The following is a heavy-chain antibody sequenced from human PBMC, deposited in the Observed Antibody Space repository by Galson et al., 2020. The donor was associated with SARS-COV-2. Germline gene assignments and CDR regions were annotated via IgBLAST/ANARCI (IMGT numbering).Heavy chain of an antibody. V-gene: IGHV3-21*01. CDR2: ISSSSSYI. Sequence: GGSLRLSCAASGFTFSSYSMNWVRQAPGKGLEWVSSISSSSSYIYYADSVKGRFTISRDNAKNSLYLQMNSLRAEDTAVYYCASGEHADYYYYGMDVWGQGTTVTVSS. CDR3: ASGEHADYYYYGMDV. J-gene: IGHJ6*02. CDR1: GFTFSSYS.